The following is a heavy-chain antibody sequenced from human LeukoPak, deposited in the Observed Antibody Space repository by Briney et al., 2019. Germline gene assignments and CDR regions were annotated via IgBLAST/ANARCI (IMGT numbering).Heavy chain of an antibody. Sequence: PGESLRLSCAASGFTFSSYSMNWVRQAPGKGLEWVSSISSSSSYIYYADTVKGRFTISRDNAKNSLYLQMNSLRAEDTAVYYCARDVEWELLTDNYWGQGTLVTVSS. V-gene: IGHV3-21*01. D-gene: IGHD1-26*01. CDR3: ARDVEWELLTDNY. J-gene: IGHJ4*02. CDR2: ISSSSSYI. CDR1: GFTFSSYS.